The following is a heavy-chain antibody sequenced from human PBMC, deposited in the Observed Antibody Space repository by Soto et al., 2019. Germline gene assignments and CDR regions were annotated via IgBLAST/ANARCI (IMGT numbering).Heavy chain of an antibody. CDR3: ARQAVSTGSYYY. CDR1: GGSITSSSYY. J-gene: IGHJ4*02. CDR2: IFYSGNT. Sequence: QLQLQESGPGLVKPSETLSLACSVSGGSITSSSYYWGWIRQPPGKWLEWIGNIFYSGNTYYNPSLKSRVTKSVDTSKNQFSLKLSSVTAADTAVYYCARQAVSTGSYYYWGQGTLVTVSS. D-gene: IGHD1-26*01. V-gene: IGHV4-39*01.